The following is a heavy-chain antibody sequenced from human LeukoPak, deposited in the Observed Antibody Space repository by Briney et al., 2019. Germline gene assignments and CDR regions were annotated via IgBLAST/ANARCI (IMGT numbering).Heavy chain of an antibody. Sequence: SETLSLTCAVYGGSFSGYYWSWIRQPPGKGLEWIGEINHSGSTNYNPSLKSRVTISVDTSKNQFSLKLSSVTAADTAVYYCARADGSGPYYYYYYGMDVWGQGTTVTVSS. J-gene: IGHJ6*02. CDR1: GGSFSGYY. CDR3: ARADGSGPYYYYYYGMDV. V-gene: IGHV4-34*01. CDR2: INHSGST. D-gene: IGHD3-10*01.